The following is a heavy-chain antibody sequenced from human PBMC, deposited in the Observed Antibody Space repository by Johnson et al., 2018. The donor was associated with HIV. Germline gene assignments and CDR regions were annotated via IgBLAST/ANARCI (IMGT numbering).Heavy chain of an antibody. J-gene: IGHJ3*02. V-gene: IGHV3-30*02. CDR1: GFTFSNYA. D-gene: IGHD6-13*01. CDR3: AKGGGSSWSDAFDI. Sequence: QVQLVESGGGVVQPGGSLRLSCATSGFTFSNYAMHWVRQAPGKGLEWVAYIRYDGSTQSYADSVKGRFSISRDNSKNTLYMEMNSLRAEDTAVYYCAKGGGSSWSDAFDIWGQGTMVTVSS. CDR2: IRYDGSTQ.